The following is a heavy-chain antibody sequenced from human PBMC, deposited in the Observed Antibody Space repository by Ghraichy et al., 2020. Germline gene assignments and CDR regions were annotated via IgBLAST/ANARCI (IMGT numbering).Heavy chain of an antibody. CDR2: INHSGST. Sequence: SETLSLTCAVYGGSFSGYYWSWIRQPPGKGLEWIGEINHSGSTNYNPSLKSRVTISIDTSKNQFSLKLSSVTAADTAVYYCARALDSWYFGYYYYYGMDVWGQGTTVT. D-gene: IGHD6-13*01. J-gene: IGHJ6*02. V-gene: IGHV4-34*01. CDR3: ARALDSWYFGYYYYYGMDV. CDR1: GGSFSGYY.